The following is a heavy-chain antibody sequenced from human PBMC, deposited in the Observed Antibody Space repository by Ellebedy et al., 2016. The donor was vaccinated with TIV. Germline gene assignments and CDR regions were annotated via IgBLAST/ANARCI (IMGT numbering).Heavy chain of an antibody. CDR1: GGSMRNYY. Sequence: MPSETLSLTCTVSGGSMRNYYWSWIRQSPGKGLEWIGNIYYSRSTNYNPSLKSRVTMTVDPSKDQFSLKLHSVTAADTALYYCARLWTGVSTHLDYWGQGTLVTVSS. V-gene: IGHV4-59*08. CDR3: ARLWTGVSTHLDY. J-gene: IGHJ4*02. CDR2: IYYSRST. D-gene: IGHD1-1*01.